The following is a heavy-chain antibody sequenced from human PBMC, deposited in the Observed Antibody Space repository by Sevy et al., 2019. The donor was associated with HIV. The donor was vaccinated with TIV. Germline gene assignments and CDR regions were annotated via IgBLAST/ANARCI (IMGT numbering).Heavy chain of an antibody. CDR1: GFTFSIIY. CDR3: ITVGSPNWGSEAFDI. D-gene: IGHD3-16*01. CDR2: MKSKTDGGTT. Sequence: GGSLRLSCAASGFTFSIIYMNWVRQSPGKGLEWVGRMKSKTDGGTTDYSAPVKDRFTMSRDVSKNTLYLQMNRLKAYETAVYYCITVGSPNWGSEAFDIWGQGTMVTVSS. V-gene: IGHV3-15*01. J-gene: IGHJ3*02.